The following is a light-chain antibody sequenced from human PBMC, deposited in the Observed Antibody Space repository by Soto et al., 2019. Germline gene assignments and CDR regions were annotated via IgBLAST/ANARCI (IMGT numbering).Light chain of an antibody. V-gene: IGKV1-6*02. CDR1: QGIRND. Sequence: AVQMTQSPTSLSASVGDRVTITCRASQGIRNDLGWYQQKPGKAPKLLIYAASSLQSGVPSRFSGSGSGTDFTFTISSLQPEDFATYFCLQDWKYPLTFGGGTRVEVK. CDR3: LQDWKYPLT. CDR2: AAS. J-gene: IGKJ4*01.